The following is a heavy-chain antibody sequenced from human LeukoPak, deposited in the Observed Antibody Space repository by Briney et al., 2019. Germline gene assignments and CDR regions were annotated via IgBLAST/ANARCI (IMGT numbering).Heavy chain of an antibody. CDR1: GFTFSSYA. D-gene: IGHD1-26*01. Sequence: GGSLRLSCAASGFTFSSYAMHWVRQAPGKGLEWVAVISYDGSNKYYADSVKGRFTISRDNSKNTLYLQMNSLRAEDTAVYYCARVGGATPGFDYWGQGTLVTVSS. CDR2: ISYDGSNK. J-gene: IGHJ4*02. V-gene: IGHV3-30-3*01. CDR3: ARVGGATPGFDY.